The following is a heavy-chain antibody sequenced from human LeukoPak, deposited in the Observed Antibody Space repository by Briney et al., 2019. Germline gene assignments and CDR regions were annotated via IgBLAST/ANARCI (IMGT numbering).Heavy chain of an antibody. CDR1: GGSISSSSYY. Sequence: MPSETLSLTCTVSGGSISSSSYYWGWIRQPPVKGLEWIGSIYYSGSTYYNPSLKSRVTISVDTSKNQFSLKLSSVTAADTAVYYCARSGYYYDSSGYYYDYWGQGTLVTVSS. J-gene: IGHJ4*02. D-gene: IGHD3-22*01. V-gene: IGHV4-39*07. CDR2: IYYSGST. CDR3: ARSGYYYDSSGYYYDY.